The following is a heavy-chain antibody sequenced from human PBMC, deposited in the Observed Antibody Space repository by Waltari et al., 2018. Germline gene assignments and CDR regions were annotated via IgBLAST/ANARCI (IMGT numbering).Heavy chain of an antibody. CDR2: IIPTFGTA. Sequence: QVQLVQSGAEVKKPGSSVTVSCKASGGTFSSYAISWVRQAPVQGLEWMGGIIPTFGTANYAQKFQGRVTITADESTSTAYMELSSLRSEDTAVYYCARAPAPVQSFYYYYYGMDVWGQGTTVTVSS. J-gene: IGHJ6*02. V-gene: IGHV1-69*01. D-gene: IGHD1-1*01. CDR3: ARAPAPVQSFYYYYYGMDV. CDR1: GGTFSSYA.